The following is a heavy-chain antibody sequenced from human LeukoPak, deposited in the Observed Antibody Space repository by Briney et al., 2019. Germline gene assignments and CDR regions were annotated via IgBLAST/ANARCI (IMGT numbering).Heavy chain of an antibody. CDR2: INPNSGGT. Sequence: ASVKVSCKASGYTFTGYYMHWVRQAPGQGLEWMGRINPNSGGTNYAQKFQGRVTMTRDTSISTAYMELSRLRSDDTAVYYCARGYYYDRSDYYSDAFDIWGQGTMVTVSS. CDR3: ARGYYYDRSDYYSDAFDI. CDR1: GYTFTGYY. D-gene: IGHD3-22*01. V-gene: IGHV1-2*06. J-gene: IGHJ3*02.